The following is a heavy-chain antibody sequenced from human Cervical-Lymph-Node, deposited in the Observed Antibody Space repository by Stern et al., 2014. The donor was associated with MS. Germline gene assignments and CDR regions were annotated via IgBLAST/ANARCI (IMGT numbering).Heavy chain of an antibody. CDR1: GFTFSSYW. J-gene: IGHJ4*02. CDR3: ARVGIAAAGPFDY. CDR2: INSDGSST. Sequence: VQPVESGGGLVQPGGSLRLSCAASGFTFSSYWMHWVRQAPGKGLGWVSRINSDGSSTSYADSVKGRFTISRDNAKNTLYLQMNSLRAEDTAVYYCARVGIAAAGPFDYWGQGTLVTVSS. V-gene: IGHV3-74*01. D-gene: IGHD6-13*01.